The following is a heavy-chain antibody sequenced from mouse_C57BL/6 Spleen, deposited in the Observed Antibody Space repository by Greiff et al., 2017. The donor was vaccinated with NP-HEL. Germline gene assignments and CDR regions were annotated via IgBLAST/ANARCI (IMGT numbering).Heavy chain of an antibody. CDR1: GYTFTGYN. CDR2: INPNNGGT. D-gene: IGHD1-1*01. CDR3: ARRGPITTVVATDWYFDV. V-gene: IGHV1-18*01. J-gene: IGHJ1*03. Sequence: EVQLQQSGPELVKPGASVKIPCKASGYTFTGYNMDWVKQSHGKSLEWIGDINPNNGGTIYNQKFKGKATLTVDKSSSTAYMELRSLTSEDTAVYYCARRGPITTVVATDWYFDVWGTRTTVTVSS.